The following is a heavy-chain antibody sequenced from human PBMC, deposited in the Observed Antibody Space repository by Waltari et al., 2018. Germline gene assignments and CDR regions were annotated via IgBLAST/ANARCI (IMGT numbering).Heavy chain of an antibody. V-gene: IGHV1-2*02. J-gene: IGHJ4*02. Sequence: QVQLVKSGAEWKKHGASVKVSCKAAGCTFTGTYMHGVRQAPGHGLELRAVINPHAGGTNTAQQFQDRVTMPRDKFISTAYMALSRLRSDDTAVSYCARDQVVNAVFDYWGQGTLVTVSS. D-gene: IGHD2-15*01. CDR3: ARDQVVNAVFDY. CDR1: GCTFTGTY. CDR2: INPHAGGT.